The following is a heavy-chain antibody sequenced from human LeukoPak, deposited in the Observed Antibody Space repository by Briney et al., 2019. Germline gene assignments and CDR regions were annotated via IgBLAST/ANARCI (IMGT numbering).Heavy chain of an antibody. CDR2: IYYSGST. Sequence: SETLSLTYTVSGGSISSYYWSWIRQPPGKGLEWIGYIYYSGSTNYNPSLKSRVTISVDTSKNQFSLKLSSVTAADTAVYYCARLASSGYYSGYFDYWGQGTLVTVSS. D-gene: IGHD3-22*01. J-gene: IGHJ4*02. CDR1: GGSISSYY. V-gene: IGHV4-59*01. CDR3: ARLASSGYYSGYFDY.